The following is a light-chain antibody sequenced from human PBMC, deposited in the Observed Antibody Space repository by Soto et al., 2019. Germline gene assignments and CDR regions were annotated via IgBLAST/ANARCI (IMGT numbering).Light chain of an antibody. J-gene: IGLJ1*01. CDR1: SSNIGSNT. V-gene: IGLV1-44*01. CDR2: SNN. Sequence: QSVLTQPPSTSGTPGQRVTFSCSGGSSNIGSNTVNWYQHLPGTAPKLLIYSNNQRPSGVPDRFPGSKSGTSASLAVSGLQSEDEADYYCAAWDDTLNGYVFGTGIKVTVL. CDR3: AAWDDTLNGYV.